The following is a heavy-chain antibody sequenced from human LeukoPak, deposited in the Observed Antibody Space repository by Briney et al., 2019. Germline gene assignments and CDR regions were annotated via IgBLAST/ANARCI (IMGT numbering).Heavy chain of an antibody. D-gene: IGHD1-26*01. J-gene: IGHJ4*02. CDR1: EYSFATYW. CDR3: ARPLQGIVGATGFDY. V-gene: IGHV5-51*01. Sequence: HGESLKISCQGSEYSFATYWIAWLRQMPGKGLEWMGIIYPSDSDTRYSPSLQGQVTISADKSIKTAYLQWSSLKASDTAMYYCARPLQGIVGATGFDYWGQGTLVTVSS. CDR2: IYPSDSDT.